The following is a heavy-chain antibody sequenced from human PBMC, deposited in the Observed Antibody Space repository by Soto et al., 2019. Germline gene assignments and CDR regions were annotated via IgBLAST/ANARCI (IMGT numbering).Heavy chain of an antibody. Sequence: GASVKVSCKVSGYTLTELSMNWVRQAPGKGLEWMGGFDPEDGETIYAQKFQGRVTMTEDTSTDTAYMELSSLRSEDTAVYYCATRVQRTFNWFDPWGQGTLVTVSS. V-gene: IGHV1-24*01. CDR2: FDPEDGET. J-gene: IGHJ5*02. CDR3: ATRVQRTFNWFDP. CDR1: GYTLTELS. D-gene: IGHD6-13*01.